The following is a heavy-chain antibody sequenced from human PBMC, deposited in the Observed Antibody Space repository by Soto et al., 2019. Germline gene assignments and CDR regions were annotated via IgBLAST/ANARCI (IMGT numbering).Heavy chain of an antibody. J-gene: IGHJ6*02. CDR2: IYYSGST. D-gene: IGHD2-8*01. CDR1: GGSISSYY. CDR3: ARREVMGYCTNGVCDNYGMDV. Sequence: KTSETLSLTCTVSGGSISSYYWSWIRQPPGKGLEWIGYIYYSGSTNYNPSLKSRVTISVDTSKNQFSLKLSSVTAADTAVYYCARREVMGYCTNGVCDNYGMDVWGQGTTVTV. V-gene: IGHV4-59*01.